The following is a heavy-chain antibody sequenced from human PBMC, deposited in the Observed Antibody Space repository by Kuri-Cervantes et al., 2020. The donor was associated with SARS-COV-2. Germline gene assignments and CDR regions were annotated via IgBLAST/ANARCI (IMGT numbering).Heavy chain of an antibody. D-gene: IGHD7-27*01. CDR3: ARRREITGGIYYYYYYMDV. CDR1: GGSISSYY. J-gene: IGHJ6*03. V-gene: IGHV4-59*12. Sequence: SETLSLTCTVSGGSISSYYWSWIRQPPGKGLEWIGYIYYSGSTNYSPSLKSRVTISVDTSKNQFSLKLSSVTAADTAVYYCARRREITGGIYYYYYYMDVWGKGTTVTVSS. CDR2: IYYSGST.